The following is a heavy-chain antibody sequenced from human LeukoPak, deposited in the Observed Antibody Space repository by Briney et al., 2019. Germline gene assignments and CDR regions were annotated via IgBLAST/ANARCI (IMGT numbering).Heavy chain of an antibody. J-gene: IGHJ4*02. CDR3: AKERLYYYGSGSGDFDY. Sequence: RPGGSLRLSCAASGFTFSSYAMSWVRQAPGKGLEWVSAISGSGGSTYYADSVKGRFTISRDNSKNTLYLQMNSLRAEDTAVYYCAKERLYYYGSGSGDFDYWGQGTLVTVSS. V-gene: IGHV3-23*01. CDR1: GFTFSSYA. CDR2: ISGSGGST. D-gene: IGHD3-10*01.